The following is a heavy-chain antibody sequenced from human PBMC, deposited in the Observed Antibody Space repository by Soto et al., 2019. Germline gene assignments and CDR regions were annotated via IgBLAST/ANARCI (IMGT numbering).Heavy chain of an antibody. CDR1: GASITGSSY. Sequence: QVQLQESGPGLMKPSETLSLTCTVSGASITGSSYWSWIRQPAGKGLEWIGRFALSGTTSYNPSLRGRVTMSADVSKNQFSLRLTSVTAADTALYYCARGMTPLGAPAWYYFDSWGQGTLVTVSS. CDR3: ARGMTPLGAPAWYYFDS. V-gene: IGHV4-4*07. J-gene: IGHJ4*02. D-gene: IGHD2-15*01. CDR2: FALSGTT.